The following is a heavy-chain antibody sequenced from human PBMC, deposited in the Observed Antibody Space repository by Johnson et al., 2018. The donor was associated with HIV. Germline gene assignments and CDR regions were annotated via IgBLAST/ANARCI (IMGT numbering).Heavy chain of an antibody. CDR2: MSGSSGSTI. V-gene: IGHV3-23*04. D-gene: IGHD3-10*01. CDR1: GFAFSNYA. CDR3: ASEVRGVLDI. Sequence: VQLVECGGGLVQPGGSLRLSCAASGFAFSNYAMSWVRQAPGKGLEWVSAMSGSSGSTIYYADSVKGRFTISRDNAKNSLYLQMNSLRVEDTAVYYCASEVRGVLDIWGQGTMVTVSS. J-gene: IGHJ3*02.